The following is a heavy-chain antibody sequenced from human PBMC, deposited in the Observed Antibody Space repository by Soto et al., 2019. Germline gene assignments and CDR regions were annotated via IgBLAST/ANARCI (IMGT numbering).Heavy chain of an antibody. J-gene: IGHJ6*02. Sequence: SETLSLTCAVYGGSFGSYYWIWVRQPPGKGLEWIGEINHSGSTNYNPSLKSRVTISVDTSKNQFSLKLSSVTAADTAVYYCARGALLLWFGELLPPYYYYGMDVWGQGTTVTVSS. D-gene: IGHD3-10*01. CDR1: GGSFGSYY. V-gene: IGHV4-34*01. CDR3: ARGALLLWFGELLPPYYYYGMDV. CDR2: INHSGST.